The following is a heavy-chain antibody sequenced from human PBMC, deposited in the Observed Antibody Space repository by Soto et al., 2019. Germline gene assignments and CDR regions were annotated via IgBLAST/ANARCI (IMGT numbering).Heavy chain of an antibody. CDR2: ISSSGSTI. CDR1: GFTFSSYE. V-gene: IGHV3-48*03. CDR3: ARDLPLTWLHAFDI. J-gene: IGHJ3*02. Sequence: PGGSLRLSCAASGFTFSSYEMNWVRQAPGKGLEWVSYISSSGSTIYYADSVKGRFIISRDNAKNSLYLQMNSLRAEDTAVYYCARDLPLTWLHAFDIWGQGTMVTVSS. D-gene: IGHD5-18*01.